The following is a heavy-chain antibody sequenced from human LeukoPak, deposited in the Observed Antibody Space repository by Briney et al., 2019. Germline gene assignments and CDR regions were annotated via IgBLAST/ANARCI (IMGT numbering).Heavy chain of an antibody. CDR3: ASGGSYYYFDY. J-gene: IGHJ4*02. CDR2: IWFDGSNK. Sequence: PGRSLRLSCVASGFTFSSYGMYWVRQAPGKGLEWVAVIWFDGSNKYYGDSVKGRFTISRDNYKNTVYLQMNSLRAEDTAVYYCASGGSYYYFDYWGQGTLVTVSS. D-gene: IGHD1-26*01. V-gene: IGHV3-33*01. CDR1: GFTFSSYG.